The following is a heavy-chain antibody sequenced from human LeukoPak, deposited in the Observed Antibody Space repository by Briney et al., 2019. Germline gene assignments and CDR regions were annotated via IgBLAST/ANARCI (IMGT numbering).Heavy chain of an antibody. J-gene: IGHJ3*02. V-gene: IGHV4-39*07. CDR1: GGSISSNSYY. Sequence: PSETLSLTCTVSGGSISSNSYYWGWVRQPPGKGLEWIGSIYYSGSTYYNPSLRGRVTISVDTSKNQFSLKLSSVTAADTAVYYCAREGRSPGAFDIWGQGTMVTVSS. CDR3: AREGRSPGAFDI. CDR2: IYYSGST.